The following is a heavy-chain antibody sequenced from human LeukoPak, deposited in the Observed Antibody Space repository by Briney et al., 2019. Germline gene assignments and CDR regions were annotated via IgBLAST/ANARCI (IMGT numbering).Heavy chain of an antibody. Sequence: PGRSLRLSCAASGLTFSSYGMHWVRQAPGKGLEWVAGASKDGSNKYYADSVKGRFTISRDNSKNTLYLQMNSLRAEDTAVFYCRSYYYDSSGSYFDYWSQGTLVTVSP. CDR3: RSYYYDSSGSYFDY. CDR2: ASKDGSNK. V-gene: IGHV3-30*03. CDR1: GLTFSSYG. J-gene: IGHJ4*02. D-gene: IGHD3-22*01.